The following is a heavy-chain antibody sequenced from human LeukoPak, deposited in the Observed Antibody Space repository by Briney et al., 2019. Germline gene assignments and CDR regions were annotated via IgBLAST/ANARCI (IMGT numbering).Heavy chain of an antibody. CDR3: ARDNLIAAAGTHYMDV. J-gene: IGHJ6*03. V-gene: IGHV3-11*04. D-gene: IGHD6-13*01. CDR2: ISSSGSTI. Sequence: PRGSLRLSCAASGFTFSDYYMSWVRQAPGKGLWWVSYISSSGSTIYYADSVKGRFTISRDNAKNSLYLQMNSLRAEDTAVYYCARDNLIAAAGTHYMDVWGKGTTVTVSS. CDR1: GFTFSDYY.